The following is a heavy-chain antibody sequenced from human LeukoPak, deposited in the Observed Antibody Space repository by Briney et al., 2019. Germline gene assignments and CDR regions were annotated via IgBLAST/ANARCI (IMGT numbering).Heavy chain of an antibody. D-gene: IGHD3-22*01. CDR1: GGSISSSSYY. J-gene: IGHJ4*02. CDR3: ARDTYYYDSSGTI. CDR2: IYYSGST. Sequence: SETLSLTCTVSGGSISSSSYYWGWIRQPPGKGLEWIGSIYYSGSTYYNPSLKSRVTISVDTSKNQFSPKLSSVTAADTAVYYCARDTYYYDSSGTIWGQGTLVTVSS. V-gene: IGHV4-39*07.